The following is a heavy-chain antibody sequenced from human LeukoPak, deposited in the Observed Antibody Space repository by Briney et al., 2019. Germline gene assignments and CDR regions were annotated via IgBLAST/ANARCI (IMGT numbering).Heavy chain of an antibody. V-gene: IGHV4-59*01. J-gene: IGHJ4*02. Sequence: PSETLSLTCTVSGGSISSYYWSWIRQPPGKGLEWMGYIYYSGSTNYNHSLKRRVTISVDTSKTQFTLKLSSVTTADTATYYSASHGYDSSGYSFDYCGQGTLVNVSS. CDR1: GGSISSYY. CDR3: ASHGYDSSGYSFDY. D-gene: IGHD3-22*01. CDR2: IYYSGST.